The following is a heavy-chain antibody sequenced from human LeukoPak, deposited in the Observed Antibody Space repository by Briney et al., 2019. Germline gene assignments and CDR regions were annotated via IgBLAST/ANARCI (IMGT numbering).Heavy chain of an antibody. V-gene: IGHV1-69*13. D-gene: IGHD1-14*01. CDR3: ARDXGITRVXGPXXXXDKYYGMDV. CDR1: GGTFSSYA. Sequence: GASVKVSCKASGGTFSSYAISWVRQAPGQGLEWMGGIIPIFGTANYAQKFQGRVTITADESTSTAYMELSSLRSEDTAVYYCARDXGITRVXGPXXXXDKYYGMDVWGQGTTVTVSS. CDR2: IIPIFGTA. J-gene: IGHJ6*02.